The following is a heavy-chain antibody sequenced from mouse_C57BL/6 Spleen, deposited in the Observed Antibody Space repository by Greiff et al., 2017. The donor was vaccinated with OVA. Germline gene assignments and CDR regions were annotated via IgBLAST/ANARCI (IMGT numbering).Heavy chain of an antibody. Sequence: EVKLQESGPGLVKPSQSLSLTCSVTGYSITSGYYWNWIRQFPGNKLEWMGYISYDGSNNYNPSLKNRISITRDTSKNQFFLKLNSVTTEDTATYYCARAPYYYGSPAWFAYWGQGTLVTVSA. D-gene: IGHD1-1*01. CDR1: GYSITSGYY. CDR3: ARAPYYYGSPAWFAY. V-gene: IGHV3-6*01. CDR2: ISYDGSN. J-gene: IGHJ3*01.